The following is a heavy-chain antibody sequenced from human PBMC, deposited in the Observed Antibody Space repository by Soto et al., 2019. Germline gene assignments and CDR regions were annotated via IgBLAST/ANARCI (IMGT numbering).Heavy chain of an antibody. D-gene: IGHD2-15*01. J-gene: IGHJ4*01. CDR2: VWYDGSEK. CDR1: GFSFRDYG. CDR3: ARAMRCSGGNCWVHFDY. Sequence: PGGSLRLSCAASGFSFRDYGMHWVRQTPGRGLEWVAVVWYDGSEKYYADSVKGRFTISRDNSKNTLFLQMNTLRAEDTAVYYCARAMRCSGGNCWVHFDYWGQGILVTVSS. V-gene: IGHV3-33*01.